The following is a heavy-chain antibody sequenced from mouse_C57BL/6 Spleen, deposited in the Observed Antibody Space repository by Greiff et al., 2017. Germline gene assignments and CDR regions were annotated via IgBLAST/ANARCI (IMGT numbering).Heavy chain of an antibody. V-gene: IGHV1-5*01. J-gene: IGHJ2*01. D-gene: IGHD1-1*01. Sequence: EVQLQQSGTVLARPGASVKMSCKTSGYTFTSYWMHWVKQRPGQGLEWIGAIYPGNSDTSYNQKFKGKAKLTAVTSASTAYMELSSLTNEDSAVYYCTRGVYYGSASYFDYWGQGTTLTVSS. CDR3: TRGVYYGSASYFDY. CDR1: GYTFTSYW. CDR2: IYPGNSDT.